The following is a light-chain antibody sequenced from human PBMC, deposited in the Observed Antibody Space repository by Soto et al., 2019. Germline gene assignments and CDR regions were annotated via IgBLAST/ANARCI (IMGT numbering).Light chain of an antibody. V-gene: IGLV2-14*03. J-gene: IGLJ2*01. Sequence: QSALTQPASVSGSPGQSITISCTGTSSDVGGYDYVSWYQHYPGKAPKLMIYDVSNRPSGVSTRFSGSKSGNTASLTISGLQAEDEAEYYCCSYTSSNTLVFGGGTKLTVL. CDR3: CSYTSSNTLV. CDR1: SSDVGGYDY. CDR2: DVS.